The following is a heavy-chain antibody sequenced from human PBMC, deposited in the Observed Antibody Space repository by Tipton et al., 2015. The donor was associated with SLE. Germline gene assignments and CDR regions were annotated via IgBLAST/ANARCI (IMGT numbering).Heavy chain of an antibody. CDR3: ARDRGSSWFFFDY. CDR1: GYIFAAYD. J-gene: IGHJ4*02. V-gene: IGHV1-18*04. Sequence: QSGAEVKKPGASVTVSCKASGYIFAAYDINWVRQAAGQGLEWMGWISGYNGHTNYSHKLQGRVTMTTDTSTSTAYLELRSLRSDDTAVYYCARDRGSSWFFFDYWSQGTLVTVSS. CDR2: ISGYNGHT. D-gene: IGHD6-13*01.